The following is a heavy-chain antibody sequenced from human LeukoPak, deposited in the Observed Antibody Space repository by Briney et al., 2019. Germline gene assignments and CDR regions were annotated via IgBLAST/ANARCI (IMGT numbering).Heavy chain of an antibody. CDR3: ARDDGDGVDYYMDV. Sequence: ASVKVSCKASGYTFTSYGISWVRQAPGQGLEWMGWISAYSGNTNYAQKLQGRVTMTTDTSTSTAYMELRSLRSDDTAVYYCARDDGDGVDYYMDVWGKGTTVTVSS. J-gene: IGHJ6*03. CDR1: GYTFTSYG. D-gene: IGHD4-17*01. CDR2: ISAYSGNT. V-gene: IGHV1-18*01.